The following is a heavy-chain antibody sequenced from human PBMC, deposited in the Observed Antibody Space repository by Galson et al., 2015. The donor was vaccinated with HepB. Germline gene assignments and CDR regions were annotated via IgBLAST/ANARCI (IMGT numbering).Heavy chain of an antibody. Sequence: SVKVSCKASGYTFTGYYMHWVRQAPGQGLEWMGWINPNSGGTNYAQKFQGRVTMTRDTSISTAYMELSRLRSDDTAVYYCARRDKIDYYDSSHLDYWGQGTLVTVSS. D-gene: IGHD3-22*01. CDR2: INPNSGGT. CDR3: ARRDKIDYYDSSHLDY. V-gene: IGHV1-2*02. J-gene: IGHJ4*02. CDR1: GYTFTGYY.